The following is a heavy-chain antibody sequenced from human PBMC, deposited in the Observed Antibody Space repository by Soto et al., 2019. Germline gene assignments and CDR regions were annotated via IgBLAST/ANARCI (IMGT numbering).Heavy chain of an antibody. CDR1: GGSISSYY. V-gene: IGHV4-59*01. CDR3: ARWGDGYSSSWFDP. D-gene: IGHD2-15*01. Sequence: QVQLQESGPGLVKPSETLSLTCAVSGGSISSYYWSWIRQPPGKGLEWIGYIYYSGSTNYNPSLKSRVTISVDTSKTQFSLKLSSVTAADTAVYYCARWGDGYSSSWFDPWGQGTLVTVSS. CDR2: IYYSGST. J-gene: IGHJ5*02.